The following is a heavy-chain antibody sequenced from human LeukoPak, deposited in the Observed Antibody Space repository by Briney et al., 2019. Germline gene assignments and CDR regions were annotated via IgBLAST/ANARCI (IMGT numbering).Heavy chain of an antibody. Sequence: PSGTLSLTCVVSGGSIVASDWWTWVRQIPGKGPEWIGEAFHTGSRNYSPSLKGRVTVSIDKNKSQFYLQLSSVTAADTGVYFCSRRNSLYDAFDIWGQGTLIVVSS. CDR2: AFHTGSR. D-gene: IGHD2-21*01. CDR1: GGSIVASDW. V-gene: IGHV4-4*02. J-gene: IGHJ3*02. CDR3: SRRNSLYDAFDI.